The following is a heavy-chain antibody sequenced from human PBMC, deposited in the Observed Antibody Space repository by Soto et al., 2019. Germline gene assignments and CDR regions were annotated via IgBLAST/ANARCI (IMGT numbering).Heavy chain of an antibody. CDR3: ARDGEGF. V-gene: IGHV3-33*01. J-gene: IGHJ4*02. CDR1: GFTFSSYG. Sequence: GWSLRLSCAASGFTFSSYGMHWVRQAPGKGLEWVAVIWYDGSNKYYADSVKGRFTISRDNAEKMLYLQMNNLRVEDTAVYYCARDGEGFWGQGTMVT. CDR2: IWYDGSNK. D-gene: IGHD2-21*01.